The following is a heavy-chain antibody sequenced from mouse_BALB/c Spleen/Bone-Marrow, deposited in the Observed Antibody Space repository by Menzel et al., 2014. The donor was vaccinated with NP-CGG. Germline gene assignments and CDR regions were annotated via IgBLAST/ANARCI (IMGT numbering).Heavy chain of an antibody. CDR3: ARGDYYGYAMDY. V-gene: IGHV1-18*01. Sequence: DVKLQESGPELVKPGASMKISCKASGYSFTVYTMNWVKQSHGKNLEWIGLINPYNGGTSYNQKFKGKATLTVDKSSSTAYMELLSLTSEDSAVYYCARGDYYGYAMDYWGQGTSVTVSS. D-gene: IGHD1-1*01. J-gene: IGHJ4*01. CDR1: GYSFTVYT. CDR2: INPYNGGT.